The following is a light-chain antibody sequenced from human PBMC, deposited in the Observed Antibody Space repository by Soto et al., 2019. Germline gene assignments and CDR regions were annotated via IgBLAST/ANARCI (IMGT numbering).Light chain of an antibody. V-gene: IGLV1-47*01. CDR3: AAWDDALSGHV. CDR1: TSNIGRNY. J-gene: IGLJ1*01. Sequence: QFALTRPPSASGTPGETVTLSCSGSTSNIGRNYVFWYQQFPGTAPKLLMYGNTHRPSAVPYRFSGSKSGTSASLAISGLRSEDEADYYCAAWDDALSGHVFGTGTKVTVL. CDR2: GNT.